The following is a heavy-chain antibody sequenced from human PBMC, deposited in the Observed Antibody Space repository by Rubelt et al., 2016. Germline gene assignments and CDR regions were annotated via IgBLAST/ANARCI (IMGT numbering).Heavy chain of an antibody. CDR2: IYHSGST. Sequence: IYHSGSTNYNPSLKSRVTISVDKSKNQSSLKLSSVTAADTAVYYCAGSSSPFDWFDPWGQGTLVTVSS. J-gene: IGHJ5*02. CDR3: AGSSSPFDWFDP. D-gene: IGHD6-6*01. V-gene: IGHV4-4*02.